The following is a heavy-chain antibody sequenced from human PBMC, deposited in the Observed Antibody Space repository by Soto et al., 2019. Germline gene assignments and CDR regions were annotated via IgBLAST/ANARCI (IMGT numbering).Heavy chain of an antibody. CDR2: INHSGST. CDR1: GGSFSGYD. J-gene: IGHJ5*02. V-gene: IGHV4-34*01. CDR3: ARGRRSIEAAAPLKYNWFDP. Sequence: XATLSLTCAVYGGSFSGYDWSWIRQPPGKGLEWIGEINHSGSTNYNPSLKSRVTISVDTSKNQFSLKLSSVTAADTAVYYCARGRRSIEAAAPLKYNWFDPWGQRTLVTVSS. D-gene: IGHD6-13*01.